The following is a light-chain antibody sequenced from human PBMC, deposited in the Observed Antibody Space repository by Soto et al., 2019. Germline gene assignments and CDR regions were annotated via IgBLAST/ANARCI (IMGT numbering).Light chain of an antibody. J-gene: IGKJ1*01. CDR3: QQYTNTNNPWM. CDR2: DAS. Sequence: DIQVTQSPPTLSASVGDSVTITCRASQTISTWMALYQQKPGKAPKLLVYDASTLQSGVASRFSGSGSGTEFTLIISGLQPDDSATYYCQQYTNTNNPWMFGQGTKVDIK. CDR1: QTISTW. V-gene: IGKV1-5*01.